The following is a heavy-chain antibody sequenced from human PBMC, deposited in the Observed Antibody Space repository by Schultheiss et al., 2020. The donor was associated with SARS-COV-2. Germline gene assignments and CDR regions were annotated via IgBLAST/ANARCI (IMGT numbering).Heavy chain of an antibody. CDR1: GFTFSSYS. D-gene: IGHD2-15*01. Sequence: GGSLRLSCAASGFTFSSYSMNWVRQAPGKGLEWVSYISSSSSTIYYADSVKGRFTISRDNSKNTLYLQMNSLRAEDTAVYYCARDGCSGGSCRHDYWGQGTLVTVSS. V-gene: IGHV3-48*01. J-gene: IGHJ4*02. CDR3: ARDGCSGGSCRHDY. CDR2: ISSSSSTI.